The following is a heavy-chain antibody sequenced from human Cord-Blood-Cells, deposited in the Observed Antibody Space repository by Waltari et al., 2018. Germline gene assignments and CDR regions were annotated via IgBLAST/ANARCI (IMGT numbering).Heavy chain of an antibody. J-gene: IGHJ3*02. CDR2: IKQDGSEK. CDR3: ARGSTGDDAFDI. CDR1: GFTFSSYW. D-gene: IGHD7-27*01. Sequence: EVQLVESGGGLVQPGGSLRLSCAASGFTFSSYWMSWVGQAPGKGLEGVANIKQDGSEKYYVDSVKGRFTISRDNAKNSLYLQMNSLRAEDTAVYYCARGSTGDDAFDIWGQGTMVTVSS. V-gene: IGHV3-7*01.